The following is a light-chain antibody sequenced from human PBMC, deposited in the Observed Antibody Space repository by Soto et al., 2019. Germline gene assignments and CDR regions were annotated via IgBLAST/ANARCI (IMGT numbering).Light chain of an antibody. CDR1: TSDVGDYEH. CDR3: GLFTSSATWV. V-gene: IGLV2-18*01. CDR2: DVI. J-gene: IGLJ3*02. Sequence: QSALTQPPSVSGSPGQSVTISCSVVTSDVGDYEHVSWYQLAPGTAPKLLISDVINRPSGVPDRFSGSRSGNTPSLTISGLQAEDEADYYCGLFTSSATWVFGGGTKLTV.